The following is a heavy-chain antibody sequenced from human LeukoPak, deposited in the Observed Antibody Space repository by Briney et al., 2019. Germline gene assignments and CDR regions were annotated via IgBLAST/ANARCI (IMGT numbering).Heavy chain of an antibody. D-gene: IGHD3-10*01. CDR1: GYSISSGYY. V-gene: IGHV4-38-2*02. Sequence: SETLSLTCTVSGYSISSGYYWGWIRQPPGKGLEWIVSIYHSGSSYYNPSLESRVTISVDTSKNQFSLKLSSVTAADTAVYYCAKSSGSLSDPWGQGTLVTVSS. CDR2: IYHSGSS. J-gene: IGHJ5*02. CDR3: AKSSGSLSDP.